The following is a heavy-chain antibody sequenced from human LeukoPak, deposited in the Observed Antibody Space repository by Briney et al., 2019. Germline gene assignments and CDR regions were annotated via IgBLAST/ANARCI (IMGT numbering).Heavy chain of an antibody. CDR1: GYTFTSYD. Sequence: ASVKVSCKASGYTFTSYDINWVRQATGQGLEWMGWMNPNSGNTGYAQKFQGRVTMTRNTSISTAYMELSSLRSEDTAVYYCAKDQDIVVVVIDYWGQGTLVTVSS. D-gene: IGHD2-15*01. CDR3: AKDQDIVVVVIDY. CDR2: MNPNSGNT. V-gene: IGHV1-8*01. J-gene: IGHJ4*02.